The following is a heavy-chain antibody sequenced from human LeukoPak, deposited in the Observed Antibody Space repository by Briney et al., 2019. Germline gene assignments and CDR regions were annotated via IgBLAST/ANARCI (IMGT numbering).Heavy chain of an antibody. CDR2: ISSSGSTI. Sequence: GGSLRLSCAASGFTFSSYGMHWVRQAPGKGLEWVSYISSSGSTIYYADSVKGRFTISRDNAKNSLYLQMNSLRAEDTAIYYCARDMEMSTISDFDYWGQGTLVTVSS. CDR3: ARDMEMSTISDFDY. D-gene: IGHD5-24*01. CDR1: GFTFSSYG. J-gene: IGHJ4*02. V-gene: IGHV3-48*04.